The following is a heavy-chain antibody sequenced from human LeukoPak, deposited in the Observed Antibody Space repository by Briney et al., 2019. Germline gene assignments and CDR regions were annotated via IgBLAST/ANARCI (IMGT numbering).Heavy chain of an antibody. D-gene: IGHD6-19*01. CDR2: MNPNSGGT. CDR3: ARSSSGWFPPEY. Sequence: ASVTVSSAPSGFTFTNYYVHWVRQAPGQGLEWMGWMNPNSGGTNYAQKFQGRVTMTRDTSISTEYMELSRLRSDDTAVYYCARSSSGWFPPEYWGQGTLVTVSS. CDR1: GFTFTNYY. J-gene: IGHJ4*02. V-gene: IGHV1-2*02.